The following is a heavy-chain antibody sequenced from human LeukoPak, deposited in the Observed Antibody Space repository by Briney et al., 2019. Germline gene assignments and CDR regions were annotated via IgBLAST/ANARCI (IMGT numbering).Heavy chain of an antibody. D-gene: IGHD4/OR15-4a*01. CDR1: GGSFSGYY. Sequence: SETLSLTCAVYGGSFSGYYWSWIRQPAGKGLEWIGRIYTGGSTNYNPSLKSRVTMSVDTSKNQFSLKLSSVTAADTAVYYCASDSGTITRFWGQGTLVTVSS. J-gene: IGHJ4*02. CDR2: IYTGGST. V-gene: IGHV4-59*10. CDR3: ASDSGTITRF.